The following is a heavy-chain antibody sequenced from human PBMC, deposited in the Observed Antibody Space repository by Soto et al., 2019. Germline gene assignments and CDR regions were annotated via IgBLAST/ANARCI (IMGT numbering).Heavy chain of an antibody. Sequence: QVTLKESGPVLVKPTATLTLRCTVSGLSITDSEMGVSWIRQPPWQPLEWLAHIDSSGEKSYRTFLKSRLAISKDTSKSQIVLTMTNMDPADTATYYCARRHLAVAVSPWFDPWGQGIPVTVSS. CDR3: ARRHLAVAVSPWFDP. J-gene: IGHJ5*02. CDR2: IDSSGEK. D-gene: IGHD6-19*01. V-gene: IGHV2-26*01. CDR1: GLSITDSEMG.